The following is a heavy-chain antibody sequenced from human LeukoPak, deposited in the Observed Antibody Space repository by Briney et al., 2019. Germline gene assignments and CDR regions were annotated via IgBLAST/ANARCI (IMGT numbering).Heavy chain of an antibody. CDR3: AKVTSRAVMNRGYYYYYYMDV. Sequence: GGSLRLSCAASGLTVSSNCMSWVRQAPGKGLEWVAVISYDGSNKYYADSVKGRFTISRDNSKNTLYLQMNSLRAEDTAVYYCAKVTSRAVMNRGYYYYYYMDVWGKGTTVTVSS. CDR2: ISYDGSNK. D-gene: IGHD3-3*01. J-gene: IGHJ6*03. V-gene: IGHV3-30*18. CDR1: GLTVSSNC.